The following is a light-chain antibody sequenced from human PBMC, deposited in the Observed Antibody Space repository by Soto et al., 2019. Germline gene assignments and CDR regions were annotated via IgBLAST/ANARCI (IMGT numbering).Light chain of an antibody. V-gene: IGKV1-9*01. Sequence: DIQLTQSPSFLSASVGDRVTITCRASQGISSYLAWYQQKPGKAPKLLIYAASTLQSGVPSRFSGSGSGTEFTLTISSLQPEDFATYYCQQPFGGGTKVEIK. CDR2: AAS. J-gene: IGKJ4*01. CDR3: QQP. CDR1: QGISSY.